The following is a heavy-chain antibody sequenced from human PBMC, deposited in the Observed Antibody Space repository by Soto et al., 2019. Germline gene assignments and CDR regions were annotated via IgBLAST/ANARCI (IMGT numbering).Heavy chain of an antibody. J-gene: IGHJ6*02. CDR3: AKGGDYAYFGMDV. CDR1: GFTFISYG. V-gene: IGHV3-30*18. CDR2: ISYDGSNK. Sequence: PGGSLRLSCASSGFTFISYGMHWVRQAPGKGLEWVAVISYDGSNKYYADSVKGRFTTSRDNSKNTLYLQMNSLRAEDTAVYYCAKGGDYAYFGMDVWGQGTTVTVSS.